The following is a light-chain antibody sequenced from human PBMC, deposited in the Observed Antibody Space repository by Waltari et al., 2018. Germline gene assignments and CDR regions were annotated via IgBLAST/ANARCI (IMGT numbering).Light chain of an antibody. J-gene: IGKJ1*01. V-gene: IGKV3D-15*01. CDR3: QHHSTWPPT. CDR2: LAS. CDR1: QNIRNS. Sequence: EIVMTQSPATLSVSPGERATLSCRASQNIRNSLAWYQQKPGQAPRLLISLASTRATGIPARFSGSGSGTRFSLTISSLQHEDFAIYYCQHHSTWPPTFGPGTRV.